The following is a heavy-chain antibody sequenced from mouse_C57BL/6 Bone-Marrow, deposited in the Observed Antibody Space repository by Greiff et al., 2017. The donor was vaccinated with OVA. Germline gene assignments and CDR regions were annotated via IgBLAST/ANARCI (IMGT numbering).Heavy chain of an antibody. CDR3: AAHYYGDY. CDR2: INPGSGGT. Sequence: QVQLQQSGAELVRPGTSVKVSCKASGYAFTNYLIEWVKQRPGQGLEWIGVINPGSGGTNYNEKFKGKATLTADKSSSTAYMQLSSLTSEDSAVYYCAAHYYGDYWGQGTTLTVSS. V-gene: IGHV1-54*01. CDR1: GYAFTNYL. J-gene: IGHJ2*01. D-gene: IGHD1-2*01.